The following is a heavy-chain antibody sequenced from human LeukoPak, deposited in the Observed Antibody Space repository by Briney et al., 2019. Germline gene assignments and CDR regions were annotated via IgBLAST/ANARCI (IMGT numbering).Heavy chain of an antibody. CDR2: INRSGST. J-gene: IGHJ4*02. D-gene: IGHD5-12*01. Sequence: PSETLSLTCAVYGGSFSGYYWSWIRQPPGKGLEWIGEINRSGSTNYNPSLKSRVTISVDASKNQFSLKLSSVTAADTAVYYCARRWVSWWLRPFDYWGQGTLVTVSS. CDR3: ARRWVSWWLRPFDY. CDR1: GGSFSGYY. V-gene: IGHV4-34*01.